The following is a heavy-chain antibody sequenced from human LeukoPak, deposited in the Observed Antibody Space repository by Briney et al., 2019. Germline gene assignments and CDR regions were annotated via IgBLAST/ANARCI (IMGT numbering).Heavy chain of an antibody. V-gene: IGHV3-30*04. CDR3: ARDRVPWDSNYPDY. Sequence: GGSLRLSCAASGFTFSSYAMHWVRQAPGKGLEWVAVISYDGSNKYYADSVKGRFTISRDNSKNTLYLQMNSLRAEDTAVYYCARDRVPWDSNYPDYWGQGTLVTVSS. CDR1: GFTFSSYA. J-gene: IGHJ4*02. CDR2: ISYDGSNK. D-gene: IGHD4-11*01.